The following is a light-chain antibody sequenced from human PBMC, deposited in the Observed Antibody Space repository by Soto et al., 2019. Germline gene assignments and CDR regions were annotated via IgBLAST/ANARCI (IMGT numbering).Light chain of an antibody. CDR1: QSISSW. CDR2: KAS. J-gene: IGKJ1*01. CDR3: QQRYSTPRT. Sequence: DIEMTQSPSTLSASVGDRVTITCRASQSISSWLAWYQQKPGKAPKLLVYKASSLESGVPSRFSVSGSGTDGTITISSLQTEDGATYYCQQRYSTPRTFGQGTKVDIK. V-gene: IGKV1-5*03.